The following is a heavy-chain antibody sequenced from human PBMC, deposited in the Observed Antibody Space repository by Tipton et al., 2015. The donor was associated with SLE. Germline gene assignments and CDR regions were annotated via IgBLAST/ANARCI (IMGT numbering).Heavy chain of an antibody. V-gene: IGHV4-59*11. D-gene: IGHD3-9*01. Sequence: TLSLTCTVSGGSISSHYWSWIRQPPGKGLEWIGYIYYNGSTNYNPSLKSRVTISVDTSKNQFSLKLSSVTAADTAVYYCFLRYFDWLFSDAFDIWGQGTMVTVSS. CDR1: GGSISSHY. CDR2: IYYNGST. J-gene: IGHJ3*02. CDR3: FLRYFDWLFSDAFDI.